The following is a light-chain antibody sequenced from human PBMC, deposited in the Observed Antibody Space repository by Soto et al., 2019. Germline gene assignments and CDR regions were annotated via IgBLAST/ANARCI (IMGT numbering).Light chain of an antibody. CDR1: QSISSY. CDR2: AAS. V-gene: IGKV1-39*01. Sequence: DIQMTQSPSSLSASVGDRVTITCLASQSISSYLNWYQQKPGKAPKLLIYAASSLQSGVPSRFSGSGSGTDFTLTISSLQPEDFETYYCQQSYSTPLTFGGGTKVDIK. CDR3: QQSYSTPLT. J-gene: IGKJ4*01.